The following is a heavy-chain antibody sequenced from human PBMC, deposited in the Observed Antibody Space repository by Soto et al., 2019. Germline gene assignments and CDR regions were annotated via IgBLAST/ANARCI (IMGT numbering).Heavy chain of an antibody. Sequence: ASVKVSCKASGGTFSSYAISWVRQAPGQGLEWMGGIIPIFGTANYAQKFQGRVTITADKSTSTAYMELSSLRSEDTAVYYCARSLEWLLPSGLLYYYYGMDVWGQGTTVTVSS. CDR1: GGTFSSYA. J-gene: IGHJ6*02. CDR3: ARSLEWLLPSGLLYYYYGMDV. V-gene: IGHV1-69*06. CDR2: IIPIFGTA. D-gene: IGHD3-3*01.